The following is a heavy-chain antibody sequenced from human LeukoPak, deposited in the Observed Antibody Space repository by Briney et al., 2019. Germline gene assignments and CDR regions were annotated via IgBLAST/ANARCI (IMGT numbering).Heavy chain of an antibody. CDR1: GGSISSSSYY. CDR3: ARTAKGGNYDFWSGYYMFDY. D-gene: IGHD3-3*01. V-gene: IGHV4-39*01. J-gene: IGHJ4*02. CDR2: IYYSGST. Sequence: SETLSLTGTVSGGSISSSSYYWGWIRQPPGKGLEWIGSIYYSGSTYYNPSLKSRVTISVDTSKNQFSLKLSSVTAADTAVYYCARTAKGGNYDFWSGYYMFDYWGQGTLVTVS.